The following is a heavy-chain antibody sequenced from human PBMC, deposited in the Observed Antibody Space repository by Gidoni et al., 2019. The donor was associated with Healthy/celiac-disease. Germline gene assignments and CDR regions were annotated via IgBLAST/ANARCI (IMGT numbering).Heavy chain of an antibody. CDR2: IYYSGST. CDR1: GGSISSYY. J-gene: IGHJ4*02. CDR3: ARDKSSSWYTFDY. Sequence: QVQLQESGPGLVTPSETLSLTCTVSGGSISSYYWSWIRQPPGKGLEWIGYIYYSGSTNYNPSLKSRVTISVDTSKNQFSLKLSSVTAADTAVYYCARDKSSSWYTFDYWGQGTLVTVSS. D-gene: IGHD6-13*01. V-gene: IGHV4-59*01.